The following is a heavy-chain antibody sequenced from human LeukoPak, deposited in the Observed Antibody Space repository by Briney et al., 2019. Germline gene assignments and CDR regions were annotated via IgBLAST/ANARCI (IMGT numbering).Heavy chain of an antibody. V-gene: IGHV1-69*05. Sequence: ASVKVSCKASGGTFSSYAISWVRQAPGQGLEWMGGIIPIFGTANYAQKLQGRVTMTTDTSTSTAYMELSSLRSEDTAVYYCAREGHYYYDSSGYPGGLKGYFDYWGQGTLVTVSS. CDR3: AREGHYYYDSSGYPGGLKGYFDY. CDR2: IIPIFGTA. J-gene: IGHJ4*02. CDR1: GGTFSSYA. D-gene: IGHD3-22*01.